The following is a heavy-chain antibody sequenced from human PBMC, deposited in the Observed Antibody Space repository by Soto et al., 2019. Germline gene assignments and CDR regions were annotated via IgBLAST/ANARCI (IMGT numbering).Heavy chain of an antibody. V-gene: IGHV5-51*01. CDR1: GYSFTSYW. Sequence: GESLKISCKGSGYSFTSYWIGWVRQMPGKGLEWMGIIYPGDSDTRYSPSFQGQVTISADKSISTAYLQWSSLKASDTAVYYCARRGVEYSSSRGTYYYYGMDVWGQGTTVTVSS. CDR3: ARRGVEYSSSRGTYYYYGMDV. J-gene: IGHJ6*02. D-gene: IGHD6-6*01. CDR2: IYPGDSDT.